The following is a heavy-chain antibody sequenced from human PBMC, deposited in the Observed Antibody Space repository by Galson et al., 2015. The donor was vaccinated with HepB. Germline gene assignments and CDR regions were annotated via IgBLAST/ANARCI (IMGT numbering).Heavy chain of an antibody. V-gene: IGHV5-10-1*01. J-gene: IGHJ3*01. CDR1: GYSFSNFW. CDR2: VDVEISYI. Sequence: QSGAEVKKPGESLRISCQASGYSFSNFWISWVRQVPGKGLEWMGRVDVEISYINYNPSFRGHVTISTDESLPRTRLCITVESGRFPGGATSDAFDFWGQVTMVTVSS. CDR3: DAFDF. D-gene: IGHD3-10*01.